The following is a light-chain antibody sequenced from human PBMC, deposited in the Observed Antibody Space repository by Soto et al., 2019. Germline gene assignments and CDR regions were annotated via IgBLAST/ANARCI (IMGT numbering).Light chain of an antibody. J-gene: IGKJ4*01. V-gene: IGKV1-9*01. CDR2: LAS. Sequence: DIQLTQSPPFLSASVGDRVTITCRASQGIINSLAWYQQKPGKAPKLLIYLASTLQTGVPSRFSGSGSGTEFTLTISSLQPEDFATYYCQQLNSYPLTFGGGTEVEIK. CDR3: QQLNSYPLT. CDR1: QGIINS.